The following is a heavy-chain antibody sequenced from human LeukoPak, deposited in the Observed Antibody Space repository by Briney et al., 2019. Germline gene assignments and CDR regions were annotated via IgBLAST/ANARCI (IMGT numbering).Heavy chain of an antibody. CDR2: ISWNSGSI. D-gene: IGHD5-18*01. CDR1: GFTLDDYA. J-gene: IGHJ4*02. Sequence: GGSLRLSCAASGFTLDDYAMHWVRQAPGKGLEWVSGISWNSGSIGYADSVKGRFTISRDNAKNSLYLQMNSLRAEDTALYYCAKDSTAMGTYYFDYWGQGTLVTVSS. V-gene: IGHV3-9*01. CDR3: AKDSTAMGTYYFDY.